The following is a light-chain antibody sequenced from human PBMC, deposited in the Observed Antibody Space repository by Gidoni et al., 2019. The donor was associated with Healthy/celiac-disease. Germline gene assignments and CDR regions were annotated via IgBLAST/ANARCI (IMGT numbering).Light chain of an antibody. Sequence: EIVMTQSPATLSLSPEERATLSCRASQSVSSSYLSWYQQKPGQAPRRLIYGASTRATGIPARFSGSGSGTDFTLTISSLQHEDFAVYYCQQDYNLPTFGGXTKVEIK. CDR3: QQDYNLPT. CDR1: QSVSSSY. CDR2: GAS. V-gene: IGKV3D-7*01. J-gene: IGKJ4*01.